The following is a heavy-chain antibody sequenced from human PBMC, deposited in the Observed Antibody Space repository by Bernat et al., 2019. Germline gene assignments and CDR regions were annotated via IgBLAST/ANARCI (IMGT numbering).Heavy chain of an antibody. J-gene: IGHJ4*02. CDR3: TTISRPNDLGHFDY. V-gene: IGHV3-15*07. CDR1: GFTFNDAW. D-gene: IGHD1-1*01. CDR2: IKSKTDGGTT. Sequence: EVQLVESGGGLVKPGGSLRLSCAASGFTFNDAWMSWVRQAPGKGLEWVGRIKSKTDGGTTDYAAPVKGRFTISRDDSKNTLYLHMNSLKTEDTAVYYCTTISRPNDLGHFDYWGQGTLVTVSS.